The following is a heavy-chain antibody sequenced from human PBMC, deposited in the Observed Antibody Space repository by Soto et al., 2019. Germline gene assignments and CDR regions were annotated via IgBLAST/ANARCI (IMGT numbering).Heavy chain of an antibody. CDR1: GFTFSSYG. CDR3: AREEYSSATGYLQH. CDR2: IWYDGSNE. Sequence: QVQLVESGGGVVQPGRSLRLFCAASGFTFSSYGMHWVRKAPGKGLEWVALIWYDGSNEYYVDSVKGRFTISRDNSKNTLFLQMNSLRAEDTAMYYCAREEYSSATGYLQHWGQGTLVTVSS. J-gene: IGHJ1*01. V-gene: IGHV3-33*01. D-gene: IGHD6-19*01.